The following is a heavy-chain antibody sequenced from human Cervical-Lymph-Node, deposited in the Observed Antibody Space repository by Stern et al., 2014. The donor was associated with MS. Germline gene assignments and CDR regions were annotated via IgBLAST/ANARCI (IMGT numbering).Heavy chain of an antibody. V-gene: IGHV3-30-3*01. J-gene: IGHJ4*02. CDR3: ARGGRGVGLEY. D-gene: IGHD3-10*01. Sequence: VQLVESGGGVVQPGRSLSLSCVASGFSFSTYARHWVRQAPGKGFSFSTYAMHWVRQAPGKGLAGVAFVSYDGTQRNSTDSVKARFTISRDNSKNTLYLHMHSLRDEDTAVYFCARGGRGVGLEYWGQGALVTVSS. CDR2: VSYDGTQR. CDR1: GFSFSTYARHWVRQAPGKGFSFSTYA.